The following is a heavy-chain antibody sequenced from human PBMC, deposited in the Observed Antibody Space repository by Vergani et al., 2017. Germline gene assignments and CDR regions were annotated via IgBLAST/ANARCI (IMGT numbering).Heavy chain of an antibody. D-gene: IGHD2-15*01. CDR3: VGEKAGGGGWYVDY. J-gene: IGHJ4*02. Sequence: EVQLLESGGGLVQPGGSLRLSCAALGFTLSSYAMSWVRQAPGKGLEWVSAISGSGGSTYYADSVKGRFTISRDNSKNTLYLQMNSLRAEDTAVYYCVGEKAGGGGWYVDYWGQGTLVTVSS. CDR2: ISGSGGST. V-gene: IGHV3-23*01. CDR1: GFTLSSYA.